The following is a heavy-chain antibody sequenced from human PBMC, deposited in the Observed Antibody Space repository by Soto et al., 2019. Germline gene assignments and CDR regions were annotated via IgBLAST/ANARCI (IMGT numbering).Heavy chain of an antibody. J-gene: IGHJ4*02. CDR1: GYTFTNYD. CDR2: MTPNSGNT. D-gene: IGHD1-26*01. V-gene: IGHV1-8*01. CDR3: ARNTYEVGDFPL. Sequence: QVQLVQSGAEMKKPGASVKVSCKASGYTFTNYDINWVRQAPGQGLEWLGWMTPNSGNTGYAQKFQGRVTLTRDTSISTAYMELSSLRSEDTAVYYCARNTYEVGDFPLWGQGTLVTVSS.